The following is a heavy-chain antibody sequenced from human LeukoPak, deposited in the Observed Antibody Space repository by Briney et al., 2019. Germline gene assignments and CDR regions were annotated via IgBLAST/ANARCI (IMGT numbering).Heavy chain of an antibody. D-gene: IGHD1-26*01. CDR2: IYYSGST. J-gene: IGHJ4*02. Sequence: PSETLSLTCTVSGGSISNNSYFWGWIRQPPGKGLEWIGSIYYSGSTYYNPSLKSRVTISVDTSKNQFSLKLSSVTAADTAVYYCARTPRIVGATPPYYFDYWGQGTLVTVSS. CDR3: ARTPRIVGATPPYYFDY. V-gene: IGHV4-39*01. CDR1: GGSISNNSYF.